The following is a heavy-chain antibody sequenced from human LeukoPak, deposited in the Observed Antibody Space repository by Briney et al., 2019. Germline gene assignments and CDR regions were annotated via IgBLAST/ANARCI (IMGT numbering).Heavy chain of an antibody. Sequence: SETLSLTCTASGGSLSSFYWSWIRQPPGKGLEWIGYILYSGSTNYNPSLKSRVTISVDTSKNQFSLKLRPVTAADTAVYYCARASYYYYMDVWAKGTTVTVSS. CDR1: GGSLSSFY. V-gene: IGHV4-59*01. J-gene: IGHJ6*03. CDR2: ILYSGST. CDR3: ARASYYYYMDV.